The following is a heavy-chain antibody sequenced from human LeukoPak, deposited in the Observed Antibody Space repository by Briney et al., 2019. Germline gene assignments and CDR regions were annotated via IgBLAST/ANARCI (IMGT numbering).Heavy chain of an antibody. CDR3: ATEYGDTSGSMDV. D-gene: IGHD4-17*01. J-gene: IGHJ6*02. CDR1: GFTFDDYA. V-gene: IGHV3-9*01. CDR2: ISWNSGSI. Sequence: PGRSLRLSCAASGFTFDDYAMHWVRQAPGKGLEWVSGISWNSGSIGYADSVKGRFTISRDNAKNSLYLQMNSLRAEDTAVYYCATEYGDTSGSMDVWGQGTTVTVSS.